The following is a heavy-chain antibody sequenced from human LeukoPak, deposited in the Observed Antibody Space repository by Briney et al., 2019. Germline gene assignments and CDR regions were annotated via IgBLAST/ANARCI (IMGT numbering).Heavy chain of an antibody. CDR1: GFTFSGSA. CDR2: IRSTANGYAT. J-gene: IGHJ4*02. D-gene: IGHD3-10*01. Sequence: GGSLRLSCAASGFTFSGSALHWVRQASGKGLEWVGRIRSTANGYATAYAASVKGRFTISRDDSKNTAYLQMDSLKTEDTAAYYCTGNYYGSGSYADFDYWGQGTLVTVSS. CDR3: TGNYYGSGSYADFDY. V-gene: IGHV3-73*01.